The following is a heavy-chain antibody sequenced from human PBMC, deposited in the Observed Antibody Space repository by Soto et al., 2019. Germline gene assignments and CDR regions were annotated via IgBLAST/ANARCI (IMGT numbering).Heavy chain of an antibody. CDR2: ISSSSSYI. J-gene: IGHJ6*03. V-gene: IGHV3-21*01. CDR1: GFTFSSYS. Sequence: PGGSLRLSCAASGFTFSSYSMNWVRQAPGKGLEWVSSISSSSSYIYYADSVKGRFTISRDNAKNSLYLQMNSLRAEDTAVYYCARDVRFLEWLLSYMDVWGKGTTVTVSS. D-gene: IGHD3-3*01. CDR3: ARDVRFLEWLLSYMDV.